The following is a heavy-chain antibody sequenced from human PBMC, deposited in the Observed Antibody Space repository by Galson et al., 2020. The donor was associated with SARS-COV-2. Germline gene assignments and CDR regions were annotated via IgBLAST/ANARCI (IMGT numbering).Heavy chain of an antibody. D-gene: IGHD3-22*01. J-gene: IGHJ3*02. V-gene: IGHV3-7*01. CDR3: ARGKRWSLGPRLSLAFDI. Sequence: GGSLRLSCGGSGFIFSSYWMSWVRQAPGKGLEWVANVKQDGSENYYVDSVKGRFTISRDNTKHSLFLQMNSLRAEDTAVYYCARGKRWSLGPRLSLAFDIWGQGTMVTVSS. CDR2: VKQDGSEN. CDR1: GFIFSSYW.